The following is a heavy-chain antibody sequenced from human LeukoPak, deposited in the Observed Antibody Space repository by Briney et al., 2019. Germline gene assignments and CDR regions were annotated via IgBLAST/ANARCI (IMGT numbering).Heavy chain of an antibody. CDR3: AREKTGSGAFDI. V-gene: IGHV6-1*01. D-gene: IGHD7-27*01. CDR2: TYYRSKWYN. CDR1: GDSVSSNSAA. Sequence: SQTLSLTCAISGDSVSSNSAAWNWIRQSPSRGLEWLGRTYYRSKWYNDYAVSVKSRITINPDTSKNQFSLKLSSVAAADTAVYYCAREKTGSGAFDIWGQGTMVTVSS. J-gene: IGHJ3*02.